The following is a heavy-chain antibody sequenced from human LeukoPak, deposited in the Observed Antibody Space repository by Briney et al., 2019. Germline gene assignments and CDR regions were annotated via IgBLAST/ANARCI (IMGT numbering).Heavy chain of an antibody. V-gene: IGHV3-23*01. Sequence: GGSLRLSCAASGFTFSSYAMSWVRQAPGKGLEWVSGISDGGVSTYYADSVKGRFTLSRDNSKNTLYLQMNSLRAKDTAVYYCAKDLSSSSWGQGTLVTVSS. CDR1: GFTFSSYA. D-gene: IGHD6-6*01. CDR3: AKDLSSSS. J-gene: IGHJ1*01. CDR2: ISDGGVST.